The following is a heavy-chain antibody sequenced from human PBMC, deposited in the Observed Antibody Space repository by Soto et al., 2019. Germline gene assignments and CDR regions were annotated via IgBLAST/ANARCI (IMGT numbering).Heavy chain of an antibody. J-gene: IGHJ4*02. V-gene: IGHV1-18*01. D-gene: IGHD6-19*01. CDR2: ISAYNGNT. CDR3: ATRTVTVADISGGFDY. Sequence: GASVKVSCKASGYTFTSYGISWVRQAPGQGLEWMGWISAYNGNTNYAQKLQGRVTMTEDTSTDTAYMELSSLRSEDTAVYYCATRTVTVADISGGFDYWGQGTLVTVSS. CDR1: GYTFTSYG.